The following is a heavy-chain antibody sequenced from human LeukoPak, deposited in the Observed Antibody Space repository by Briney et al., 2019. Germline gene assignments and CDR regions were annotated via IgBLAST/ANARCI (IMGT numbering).Heavy chain of an antibody. V-gene: IGHV3-23*01. CDR3: VKDGGYSSSYYYFDY. J-gene: IGHJ4*02. Sequence: GGSLRLSCAASGFTFSSYAMSWVRQAPGGGLGWVSGISASGGSTYYADSVKGRFIISRENSKNTLYLQMSSLRAEDTAIYYCVKDGGYSSSYYYFDYWGQGTLVTVSS. D-gene: IGHD6-13*01. CDR2: ISASGGST. CDR1: GFTFSSYA.